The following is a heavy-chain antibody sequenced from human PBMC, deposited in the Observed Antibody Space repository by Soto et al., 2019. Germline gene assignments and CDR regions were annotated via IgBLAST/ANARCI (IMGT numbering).Heavy chain of an antibody. CDR3: ARDRFPPLIADHGDGMDV. D-gene: IGHD6-13*01. CDR2: IYTSGST. V-gene: IGHV4-61*02. CDR1: TGSVSSGSYY. Sequence: SETLSLTCTVSTGSVSSGSYYWSWIRQPAGKGLEWIGRIYTSGSTNYNPSLKSRVTMSVDTSKNQFSLKLSSVTAADTAVYYCARDRFPPLIADHGDGMDVWGQGTTVTVSS. J-gene: IGHJ6*02.